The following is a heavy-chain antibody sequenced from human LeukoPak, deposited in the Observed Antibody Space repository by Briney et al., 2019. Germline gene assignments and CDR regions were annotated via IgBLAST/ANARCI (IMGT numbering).Heavy chain of an antibody. CDR1: GFTFSGYA. D-gene: IGHD6-13*01. CDR3: ARDEFSSNWYIDY. J-gene: IGHJ4*02. Sequence: PGRSLRLSCAASGFTFSGYAMHWVRQAPGKGLDWVAVMSYDSSNKYYADSVKGRFTVSRDNSKNTLYLQMNSLRAEDTAVYYCARDEFSSNWYIDYWGQGTLVTVSS. V-gene: IGHV3-30-3*01. CDR2: MSYDSSNK.